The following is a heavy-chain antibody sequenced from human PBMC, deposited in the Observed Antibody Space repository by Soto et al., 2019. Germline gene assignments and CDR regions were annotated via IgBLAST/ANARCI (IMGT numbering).Heavy chain of an antibody. J-gene: IGHJ4*02. D-gene: IGHD3-10*01. V-gene: IGHV3-13*04. Sequence: GGLLRLSCAAAGFTFGRYDVYWVRQATGKGLEWVSAIGTAADTYYPASVQGRFIISRENAKNSLYLQMNSLRAGDTSVYYCVRARGGEYFGEQLSWGQGTLVTVSP. CDR2: IGTAADT. CDR3: VRARGGEYFGEQLS. CDR1: GFTFGRYD.